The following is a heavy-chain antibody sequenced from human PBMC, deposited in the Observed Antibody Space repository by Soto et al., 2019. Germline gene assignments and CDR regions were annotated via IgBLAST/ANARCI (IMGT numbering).Heavy chain of an antibody. J-gene: IGHJ4*02. V-gene: IGHV3-30-3*01. Sequence: QVQLVESGGGVVQPGRSLRLSCAASGFTFSSYAMHWVRQAPGKGLEWVAVISYDGSNKYYADSVKGRFTISRDNSKNTLYLQMNSLRAEDTAVYYCARDGPAMATQLFDYWGQGTLVTVSS. CDR1: GFTFSSYA. D-gene: IGHD5-18*01. CDR3: ARDGPAMATQLFDY. CDR2: ISYDGSNK.